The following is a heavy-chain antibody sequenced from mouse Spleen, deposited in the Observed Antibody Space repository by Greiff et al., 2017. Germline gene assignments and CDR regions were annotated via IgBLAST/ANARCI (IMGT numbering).Heavy chain of an antibody. Sequence: EVKLMESGGGLVKPGGSLKLSCAASGFTFSSYAMSWVRQTPEKRLEWVATISSGGSYTYYPDSVKGRFTISRDNAKNTLYLQMSSLRSEDTAMYYCARYYGTVFDYWGQGTTLTVSS. CDR2: ISSGGSYT. CDR3: ARYYGTVFDY. CDR1: GFTFSSYA. D-gene: IGHD1-1*01. V-gene: IGHV5-9-1*01. J-gene: IGHJ2*01.